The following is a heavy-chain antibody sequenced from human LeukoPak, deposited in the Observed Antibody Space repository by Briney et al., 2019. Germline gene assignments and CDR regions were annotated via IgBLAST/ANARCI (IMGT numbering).Heavy chain of an antibody. D-gene: IGHD6-13*01. CDR1: GYTFTSYY. Sequence: ASVKVSCKASGYTFTSYYMHWVRQAPGQGLEWMGIINPSGGSTSYAQKFQGRVTMTRDTSTSTVYMELSSLRSEDTAVYYCARKPIAAAGTGSDYYYGMDVWGQGTTVTVSS. CDR3: ARKPIAAAGTGSDYYYGMDV. CDR2: INPSGGST. V-gene: IGHV1-46*01. J-gene: IGHJ6*02.